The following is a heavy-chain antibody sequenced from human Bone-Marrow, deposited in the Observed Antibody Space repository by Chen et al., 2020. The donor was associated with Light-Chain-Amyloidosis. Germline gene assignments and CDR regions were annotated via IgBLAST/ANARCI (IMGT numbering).Heavy chain of an antibody. V-gene: IGHV4-38-2*02. CDR1: GFSITSGYY. J-gene: IGHJ3*01. Sequence: QEHLQESGPGLVKPSETLSLTCTVSGFSITSGYYWGWIRQSPGKGLEWIATTFHSGSLFFNPSLKSRVTISLDKSKNQVSLTLKGLTAADTAIYYCVRDFDRVGAFDVWGQGTMVTVSS. CDR3: VRDFDRVGAFDV. CDR2: TFHSGSL.